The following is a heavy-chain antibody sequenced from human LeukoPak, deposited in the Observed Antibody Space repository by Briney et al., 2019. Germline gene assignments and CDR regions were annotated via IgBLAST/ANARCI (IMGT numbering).Heavy chain of an antibody. CDR3: ARDAGYYGSGNEMDV. Sequence: SETLSLTCAVSGYSISSGYYWGWIRQPPGKGLEWIGSIYHSGSTYYNPSLKSRVTISVDTSKNQFSLKLSSVTAADTAVYYCARDAGYYGSGNEMDVWGQGTTVTVSS. CDR1: GYSISSGYY. V-gene: IGHV4-38-2*02. CDR2: IYHSGST. D-gene: IGHD3-10*01. J-gene: IGHJ6*02.